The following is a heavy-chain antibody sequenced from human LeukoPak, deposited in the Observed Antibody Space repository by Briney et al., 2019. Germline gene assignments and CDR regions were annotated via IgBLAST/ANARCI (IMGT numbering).Heavy chain of an antibody. Sequence: SVKVSCKASGGTFSSYAISWVRQAPGQGLEWMGGIIPIFGTANYAQKFQGRVTITADESTSTAYMELSSLRSEDTAVYYCASGYCSGGSCHQKLDYWGQGTLVTVSS. CDR2: IIPIFGTA. CDR3: ASGYCSGGSCHQKLDY. CDR1: GGTFSSYA. V-gene: IGHV1-69*13. D-gene: IGHD2-15*01. J-gene: IGHJ4*02.